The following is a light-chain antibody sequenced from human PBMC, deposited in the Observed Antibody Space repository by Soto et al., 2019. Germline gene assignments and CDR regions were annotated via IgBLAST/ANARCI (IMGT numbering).Light chain of an antibody. CDR2: GAS. CDR1: QSVRRN. J-gene: IGKJ5*01. Sequence: EIVMTQSPATLSVSPGERATLSCRASQSVRRNLAWYQQKPGQAPRLLIYGASTRATGIPARFSGSGSGTEVTLTISSLQSEDFAVYYCQQYNNWPPPITFGQGTRLEIK. V-gene: IGKV3-15*01. CDR3: QQYNNWPPPIT.